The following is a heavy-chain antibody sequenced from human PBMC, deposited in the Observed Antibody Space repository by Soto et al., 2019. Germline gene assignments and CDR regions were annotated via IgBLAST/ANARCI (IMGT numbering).Heavy chain of an antibody. CDR2: ISYDGSNK. CDR1: GFTFSSYA. Sequence: GGSLRLSCAASGFTFSSYAMHWVRQAPGKGLEWVAVISYDGSNKYYADSVKGRFTISRDNSKNTLYLQMNSLRAEDTAVYYCARENYYDSSGYYSYFDYWGQGTLVTVSS. J-gene: IGHJ4*02. D-gene: IGHD3-22*01. CDR3: ARENYYDSSGYYSYFDY. V-gene: IGHV3-30-3*01.